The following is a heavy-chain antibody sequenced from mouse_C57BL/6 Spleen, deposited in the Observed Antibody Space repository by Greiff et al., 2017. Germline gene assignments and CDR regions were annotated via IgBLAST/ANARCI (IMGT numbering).Heavy chain of an antibody. CDR2: INPGSGGT. CDR1: GYAFTNYL. Sequence: QVQLQQSGAELVRPGTSVKVSCKASGYAFTNYLIEWVKQRPGQGLEWIGVINPGSGGTNYNEKFKGKATLTADKSSSTAYMQLSSLTSEDSAVYFCARKGVYFGSSSYYYAMDYWGQGTSVTVSS. CDR3: ARKGVYFGSSSYYYAMDY. V-gene: IGHV1-54*01. D-gene: IGHD1-1*01. J-gene: IGHJ4*01.